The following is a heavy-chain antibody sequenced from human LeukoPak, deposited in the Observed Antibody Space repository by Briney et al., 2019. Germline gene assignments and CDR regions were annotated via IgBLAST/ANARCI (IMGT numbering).Heavy chain of an antibody. J-gene: IGHJ2*01. CDR3: ARDYYHDTSGSYWYFDL. CDR2: VYHSGST. V-gene: IGHV4-4*02. Sequence: GSLRLSCAASGFTFSTYTMNWVRQPPGKGLEWIGEVYHSGSTNYNPSLKSRVTISLDKSKNQLSLKLSSVTAADTAVYYCARDYYHDTSGSYWYFDLWGRGTLVTVSS. CDR1: GFTFSTYTM. D-gene: IGHD3-22*01.